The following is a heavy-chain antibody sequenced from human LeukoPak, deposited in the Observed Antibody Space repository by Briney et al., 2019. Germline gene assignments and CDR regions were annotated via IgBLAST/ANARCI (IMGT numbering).Heavy chain of an antibody. CDR2: IHHSGRT. Sequence: SETLSLTCSISGSSLKTYFWTWIRQAPGKGLEYIGFIHHSGRTDYSPALKSRVTISIDTSKNEFSLRLTSVTIADTAIYYCARTFTGNHLLEYWDQGTLVIVSS. CDR3: ARTFTGNHLLEY. CDR1: GSSLKTYF. J-gene: IGHJ4*02. V-gene: IGHV4-59*01. D-gene: IGHD2-8*02.